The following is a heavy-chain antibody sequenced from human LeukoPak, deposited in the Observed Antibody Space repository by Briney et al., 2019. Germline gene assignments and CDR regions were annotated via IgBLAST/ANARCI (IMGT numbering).Heavy chain of an antibody. J-gene: IGHJ4*02. V-gene: IGHV1-2*02. D-gene: IGHD3-22*01. Sequence: GASVTVSCTASGYTFTCYYMHWVRQAPGQGLEWMGWINPNSGGTNYAQKFQGRVTMTRDTSISTAYMELSRLRSDDTAVYYCARGEYDSSGYYCLFDYWGQGTLVTVSS. CDR3: ARGEYDSSGYYCLFDY. CDR2: INPNSGGT. CDR1: GYTFTCYY.